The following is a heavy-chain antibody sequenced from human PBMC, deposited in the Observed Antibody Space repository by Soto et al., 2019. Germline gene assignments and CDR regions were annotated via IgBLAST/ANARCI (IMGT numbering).Heavy chain of an antibody. D-gene: IGHD4-17*01. Sequence: GSLRLSCAASGVTFSSHGMHWVRQAPGKGLEWVAVISYDGSNKYYADSVKGRFTISRDNSKNTLYLQMNSLRAEDTAVYYCAKDLLRQRFNYYGMDVWGQGTTVTVSS. J-gene: IGHJ6*02. CDR3: AKDLLRQRFNYYGMDV. CDR1: GVTFSSHG. CDR2: ISYDGSNK. V-gene: IGHV3-30*18.